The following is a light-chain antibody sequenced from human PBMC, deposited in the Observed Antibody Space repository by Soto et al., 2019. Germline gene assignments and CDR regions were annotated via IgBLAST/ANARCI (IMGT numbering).Light chain of an antibody. Sequence: DIQMTQSPSSVSASVGDRVTITCRASQDISSWLAWYQQKPGKAPKFLIYDASILQSGVPSRFSGSGSGTDLTLTISSLQPEDFATYYFQQGNSFPLTFGGGTQVAIK. J-gene: IGKJ4*01. V-gene: IGKV1-12*01. CDR3: QQGNSFPLT. CDR2: DAS. CDR1: QDISSW.